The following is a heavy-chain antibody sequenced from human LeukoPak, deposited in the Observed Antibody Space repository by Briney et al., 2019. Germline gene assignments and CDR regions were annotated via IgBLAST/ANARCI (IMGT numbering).Heavy chain of an antibody. CDR1: GFTFSISA. CDR2: ISGNGVTT. CDR3: ARGKDILTGSDAFDI. J-gene: IGHJ3*02. D-gene: IGHD3-9*01. Sequence: GGSLRLSCSASGFTFSISAMHWVRQAPGKRLQYVSVISGNGVTTSYADSVKGRFTISRDNSKNTLYLQMNSLRAEDTAVYYCARGKDILTGSDAFDIWGQGTMVTVSS. V-gene: IGHV3-64*04.